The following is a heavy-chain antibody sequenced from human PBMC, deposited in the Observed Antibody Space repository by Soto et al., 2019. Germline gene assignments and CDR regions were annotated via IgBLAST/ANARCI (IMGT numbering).Heavy chain of an antibody. D-gene: IGHD5-12*01. CDR2: IYYSGSS. V-gene: IGHV4-39*01. Sequence: SETLSLTCTVSGGSISSSSYYWGWIRQPPGKGLEWIGSIYYSGSSYYNPSLKSRVTISVDTSKNQFSLKLSSVTAADTAVYYCARRAVATTELYYSYGMYVLCQRTTVPVSS. CDR1: GGSISSSSYY. J-gene: IGHJ6*02. CDR3: ARRAVATTELYYSYGMYV.